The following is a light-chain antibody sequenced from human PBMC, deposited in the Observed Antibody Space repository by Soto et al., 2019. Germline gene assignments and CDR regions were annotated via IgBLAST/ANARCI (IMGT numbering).Light chain of an antibody. CDR1: SSNIGAAYD. CDR3: QSYDSSLSAGV. V-gene: IGLV1-40*01. Sequence: QLVLTQPPSVSGAPGQRVTISCTGSSSNIGAAYDVPWYQQLPGRAPKLLIYANNSRPSGVPDRFSASRSGTSASLAIAGLQADDAADYYCQSYDSSLSAGVFGGGTKLTVL. J-gene: IGLJ3*02. CDR2: ANN.